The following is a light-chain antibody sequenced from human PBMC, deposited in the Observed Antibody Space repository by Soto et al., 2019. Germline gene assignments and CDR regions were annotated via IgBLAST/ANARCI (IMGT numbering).Light chain of an antibody. V-gene: IGKV3-20*01. Sequence: ENVLTQSPGTLSLSPGERATLSCRASQSVSSNYLAWYQQKPGQAPRLLIYGASSRATGIPDRFSGSGSGTDFTLTISGLEPDDIAVHYCHHYGYAPLPGSSPLPFGGGTKVEIK. CDR2: GAS. CDR3: HHYGYAPLPGSSPLP. CDR1: QSVSSNY. J-gene: IGKJ4*01.